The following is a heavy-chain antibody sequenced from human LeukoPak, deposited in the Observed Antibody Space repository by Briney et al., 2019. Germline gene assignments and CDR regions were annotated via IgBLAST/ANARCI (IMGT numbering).Heavy chain of an antibody. CDR3: ARQFHGSGYVDDL. CDR2: IYYSGTT. CDR1: GGSISSISYY. Sequence: SETLSLTCSVSGGSISSISYYWGWIRRPPGKGLEWIASIYYSGTTHYNPSLSSRVTMSVDTSKNQFSLKLSAVTAADTAVYYCARQFHGSGYVDDLWGQGTLVTASS. V-gene: IGHV4-39*01. D-gene: IGHD3-22*01. J-gene: IGHJ5*02.